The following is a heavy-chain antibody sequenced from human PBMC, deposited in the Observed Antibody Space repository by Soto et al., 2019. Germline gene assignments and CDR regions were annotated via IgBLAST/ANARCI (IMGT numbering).Heavy chain of an antibody. CDR3: ARSPAAIRYYYYGMDV. Sequence: ASVKVSCKASGYTFTSYGISWVRQAPGQGLEWMGWISAYNGNTNYAQKLQGRVTMTTDTSTSTAYMELRSLRSDDAAVYYCARSPAAIRYYYYGMDVWGQGTTVTVSS. CDR2: ISAYNGNT. CDR1: GYTFTSYG. J-gene: IGHJ6*02. V-gene: IGHV1-18*04. D-gene: IGHD2-2*01.